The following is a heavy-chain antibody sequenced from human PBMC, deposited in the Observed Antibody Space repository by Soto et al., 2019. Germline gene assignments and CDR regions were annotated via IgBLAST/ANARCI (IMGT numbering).Heavy chain of an antibody. CDR3: AKEVAAHATPLFDH. D-gene: IGHD2-15*01. Sequence: GSLRLSCAASGFTFRSYAMSWVRQAPGKGLEWVSGFSGSSAGTYYADSVKGRFTISRDNSKNMLYLQMNSLRAEDTAVYYCAKEVAAHATPLFDHWGQGTLVTVSS. CDR1: GFTFRSYA. J-gene: IGHJ4*02. V-gene: IGHV3-23*01. CDR2: FSGSSAGT.